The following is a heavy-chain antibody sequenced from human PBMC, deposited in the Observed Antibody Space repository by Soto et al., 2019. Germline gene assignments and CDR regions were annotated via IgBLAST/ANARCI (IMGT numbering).Heavy chain of an antibody. CDR1: GGSISSYY. Sequence: SETLSLTCTVSGGSISSYYWSWIQQPPGKGLEWIGYIYYSGSTNYNPSLKSRVTISVDTSKNQFSLKLSSVTAADTAVYYCAKDIHPDRDTYHYGADYWGQGTLVTVSS. D-gene: IGHD5-12*01. CDR3: AKDIHPDRDTYHYGADY. J-gene: IGHJ4*02. V-gene: IGHV4-59*01. CDR2: IYYSGST.